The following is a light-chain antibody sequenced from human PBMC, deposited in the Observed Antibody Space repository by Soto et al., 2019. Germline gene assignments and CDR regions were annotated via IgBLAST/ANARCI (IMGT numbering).Light chain of an antibody. CDR1: QSVSSY. CDR3: QQRSNWPLYT. CDR2: DAS. J-gene: IGKJ2*01. V-gene: IGKV3-11*01. Sequence: EIVLTQSPATVSLSPGERATLSCRASQSVSSYLAWYQQKPGQAPRLLIYDASNRGTGIPARFSGSVSGTDFTLTISSLEPEDFAVYYCQQRSNWPLYTFGQGTKLEIK.